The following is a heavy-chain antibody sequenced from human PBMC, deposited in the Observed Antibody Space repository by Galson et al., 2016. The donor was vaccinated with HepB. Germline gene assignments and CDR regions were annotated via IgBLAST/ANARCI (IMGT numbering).Heavy chain of an antibody. J-gene: IGHJ4*02. V-gene: IGHV3-7*03. CDR2: INEGESAK. Sequence: SLRLCCAVSGFTFRNYWMTWVRQAPGKGLEWVAIINEGESAKYYVDSVKGRFTISRDNAMNSLYLQMNSLRAEDTAVYYCARVGKSGWQFDYWGQGTLVTVSS. CDR3: ARVGKSGWQFDY. D-gene: IGHD6-19*01. CDR1: GFTFRNYW.